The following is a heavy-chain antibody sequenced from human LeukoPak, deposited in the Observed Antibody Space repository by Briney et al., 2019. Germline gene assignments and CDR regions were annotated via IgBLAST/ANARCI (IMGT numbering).Heavy chain of an antibody. J-gene: IGHJ3*02. CDR3: TTDMAVCSGGSCYSNHAFDI. CDR2: IKSKTDGGTT. CDR1: GFTFSNAW. Sequence: GGSLRLSCAASGFTFSNAWMSWVRQAPGKGLEWVGRIKSKTDGGTTDYAARVKGRFTISRDDSKNTLYLQMNSLKTEDTAVYYCTTDMAVCSGGSCYSNHAFDIWGQGTMVTVSS. D-gene: IGHD2-15*01. V-gene: IGHV3-15*01.